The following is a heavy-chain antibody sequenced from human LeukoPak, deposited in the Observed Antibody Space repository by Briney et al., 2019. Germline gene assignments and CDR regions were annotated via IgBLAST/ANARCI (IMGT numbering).Heavy chain of an antibody. J-gene: IGHJ4*02. CDR1: GFTFSSYA. CDR3: ARAPAFGESYFDY. Sequence: TGGSLRLSCAASGFTFSSYAMSWVRQAPGKGLEWVSAISGSGGSTYYADSVKGRFTISRDNSKNTLYLQMNSLRAEDTAVYYCARAPAFGESYFDYWGQGTLVTVSS. CDR2: ISGSGGST. D-gene: IGHD3-10*01. V-gene: IGHV3-23*01.